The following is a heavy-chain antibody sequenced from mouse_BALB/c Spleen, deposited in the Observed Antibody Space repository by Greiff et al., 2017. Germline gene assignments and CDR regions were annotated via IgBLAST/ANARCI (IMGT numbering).Heavy chain of an antibody. V-gene: IGHV10-1*02. CDR3: VRQGTDYAMDY. CDR1: GFTFNTYA. CDR2: IRSKSNNYAT. Sequence: DVKLVESGGGLVQPKGSLKLSCAASGFTFNTYAMNWVRQAPGKGLEWVARIRSKSNNYATYYADSVKDRFTISRDDSQSMLYLQMNNLKTEDTAMYYCVRQGTDYAMDYWGQGTSVTVSS. D-gene: IGHD3-3*01. J-gene: IGHJ4*01.